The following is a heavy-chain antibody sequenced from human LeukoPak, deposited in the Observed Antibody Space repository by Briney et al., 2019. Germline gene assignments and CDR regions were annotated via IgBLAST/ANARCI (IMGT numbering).Heavy chain of an antibody. CDR3: ASSVYYDILTGYYDNYYYGMDV. D-gene: IGHD3-9*01. Sequence: SVKVSCKASGGTFSSYTISWVRQAPGQGLEWMGRIIPILGIANYAQKFQGRVTITADKSTSTAYMELSSLRSEDTAVYYCASSVYYDILTGYYDNYYYGMDVWGQGTTVTVSS. J-gene: IGHJ6*02. V-gene: IGHV1-69*02. CDR1: GGTFSSYT. CDR2: IIPILGIA.